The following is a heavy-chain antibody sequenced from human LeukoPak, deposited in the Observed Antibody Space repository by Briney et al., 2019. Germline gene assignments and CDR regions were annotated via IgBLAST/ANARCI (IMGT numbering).Heavy chain of an antibody. CDR2: INPNSGGT. Sequence: ASVKVSCKASGYTFTGYYMHWVRQAPGQGLEWMGWINPNSGGTNYAQKFQGRVTMTRDTSISTAYMELSRLRSDDTAVYYCARTGLRFLTYYYMDVWGNGTTVTVSS. CDR3: ARTGLRFLTYYYMDV. J-gene: IGHJ6*03. V-gene: IGHV1-2*02. CDR1: GYTFTGYY. D-gene: IGHD3-3*01.